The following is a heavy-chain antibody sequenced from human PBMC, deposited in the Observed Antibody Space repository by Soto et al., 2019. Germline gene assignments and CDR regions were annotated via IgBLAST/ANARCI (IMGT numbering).Heavy chain of an antibody. CDR3: VKGRYYGAD. CDR2: ISGSGGST. V-gene: IGHV3-23*01. CDR1: GFTFSSYA. J-gene: IGHJ4*02. Sequence: EVQLLESGGGLVQPGGSLRLSCAASGFTFSSYAMNWVRQAPGKGLEWVSTISGSGGSTYYADSVTGRFTISRDNSKNTRYLQMNSLRAEDTAIYYFVKGRYYGADWGQGTLVTVSS. D-gene: IGHD3-3*01.